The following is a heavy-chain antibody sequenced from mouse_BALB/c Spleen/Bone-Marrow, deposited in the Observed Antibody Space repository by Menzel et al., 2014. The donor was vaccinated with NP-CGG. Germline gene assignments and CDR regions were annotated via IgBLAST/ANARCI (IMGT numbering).Heavy chain of an antibody. J-gene: IGHJ4*01. D-gene: IGHD2-14*01. CDR2: IWSGGST. CDR3: ARMDRSSYAMDY. V-gene: IGHV2-2*02. Sequence: QVQLQQSGPGLVQPSQSLSITCTVSGFSLTSYGVHWVRQSPGKGLEWLGAIWSGGSTDYNAAFKSRLSVSKDNSKSQVFFKMNSLQPNDTAIYYCARMDRSSYAMDYWGQGTSVTVSS. CDR1: GFSLTSYG.